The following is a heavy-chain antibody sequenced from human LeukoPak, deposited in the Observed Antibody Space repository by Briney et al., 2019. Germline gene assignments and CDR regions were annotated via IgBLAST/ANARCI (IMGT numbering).Heavy chain of an antibody. D-gene: IGHD6-13*01. J-gene: IGHJ4*02. CDR2: INHSGST. CDR1: GYSINSGYY. CDR3: ARVGSSWYYFDY. Sequence: SETLSLTCTVSGYSINSGYYWGWIRQPPGKGLEWIGSINHSGSTYYNPSLKSRVTISVDTSKNQFSLKLSSVTAADTAVYYCARVGSSWYYFDYWGQGTLVTVSS. V-gene: IGHV4-38-2*02.